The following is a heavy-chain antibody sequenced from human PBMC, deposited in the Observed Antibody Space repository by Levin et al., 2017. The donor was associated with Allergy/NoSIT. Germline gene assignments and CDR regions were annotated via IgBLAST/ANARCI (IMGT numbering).Heavy chain of an antibody. CDR3: ARGGGGYRGNSDY. Sequence: ASVKVSCKASGYSFSGYYMHWARQAPGQGLEWMGWITPNSGGTNYAQKFQGRVTMTRDTSITTAHMELSSLRSDDTAIYYCARGGGGYRGNSDYWGQGTLVSVSS. CDR1: GYSFSGYY. J-gene: IGHJ4*02. D-gene: IGHD1-26*01. CDR2: ITPNSGGT. V-gene: IGHV1-2*02.